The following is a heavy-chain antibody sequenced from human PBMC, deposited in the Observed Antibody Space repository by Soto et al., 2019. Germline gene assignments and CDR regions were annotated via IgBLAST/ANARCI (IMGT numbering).Heavy chain of an antibody. J-gene: IGHJ4*02. Sequence: GASVKVSCKASGYTFTSYGISWVRQAPGQGLEWMGWISAYNGNTNYAQKLQGRVTMTTDTSTSTAYMELRSLRSDDTAVYYCARGPDIVATMWDFDYWGQGTLVTVSS. CDR2: ISAYNGNT. V-gene: IGHV1-18*01. D-gene: IGHD5-12*01. CDR3: ARGPDIVATMWDFDY. CDR1: GYTFTSYG.